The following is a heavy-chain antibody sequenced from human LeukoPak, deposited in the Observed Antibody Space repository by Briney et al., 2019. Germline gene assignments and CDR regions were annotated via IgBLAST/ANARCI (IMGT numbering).Heavy chain of an antibody. CDR3: ATISSGWHSDEY. CDR1: GYTFTSYD. J-gene: IGHJ4*02. Sequence: ASVKVSCKASGYTFTSYDINWVRQATGQGLECMGWMNPNSGSTGYAQKFQGRVTMTRNTSINTAYKELSDLRSEDTAVYYCATISSGWHSDEYWGQGTLVTVSS. V-gene: IGHV1-8*01. D-gene: IGHD6-19*01. CDR2: MNPNSGST.